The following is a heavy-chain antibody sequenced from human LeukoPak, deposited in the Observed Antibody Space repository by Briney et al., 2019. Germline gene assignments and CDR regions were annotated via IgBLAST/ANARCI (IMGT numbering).Heavy chain of an antibody. V-gene: IGHV1-24*01. CDR1: GYTLTELS. J-gene: IGHJ4*02. D-gene: IGHD3-10*01. CDR2: FDPEDGET. Sequence: ASVKVSCKVSGYTLTELSMHWVRQAPGKGLEWMGGFDPEDGETIYAQKFQGRVTMTEDTSTDTAYMELSSLRSEDTAVYYCATDYYGSGSYLWVFDYWGQGTLITVSS. CDR3: ATDYYGSGSYLWVFDY.